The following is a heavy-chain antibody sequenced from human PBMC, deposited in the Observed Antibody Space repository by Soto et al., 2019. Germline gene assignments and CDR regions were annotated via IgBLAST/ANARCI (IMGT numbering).Heavy chain of an antibody. CDR1: GFTFSLSW. CDR2: INSDGSIT. D-gene: IGHD3-10*01. V-gene: IGHV3-74*01. Sequence: SGFTFSLSWMHWVRQGPGNRPVWVSRINSDGSITTYADSVKGRFTISRDNSKNTLYLQMNSLRAEDTAVYYCARGNYHNSGSFDYWGQGTLVTVSS. J-gene: IGHJ4*02. CDR3: ARGNYHNSGSFDY.